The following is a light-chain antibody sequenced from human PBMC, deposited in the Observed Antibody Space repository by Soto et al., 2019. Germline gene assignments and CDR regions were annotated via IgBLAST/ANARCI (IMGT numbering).Light chain of an antibody. CDR2: ENN. Sequence: QSVLTQPPSVSEAPGQRVTISCTGSSSNIGAGYEAHWYQQVPGTAPKLLIYENNKRPSGVPVRFSGSKSGTSASLAITGLQAEAEAEYYCQSYDSSLSGYVFGTGTKVTVL. CDR1: SSNIGAGYE. V-gene: IGLV1-40*01. CDR3: QSYDSSLSGYV. J-gene: IGLJ1*01.